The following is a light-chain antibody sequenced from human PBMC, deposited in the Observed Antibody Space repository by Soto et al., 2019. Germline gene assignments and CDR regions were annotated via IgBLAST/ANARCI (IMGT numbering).Light chain of an antibody. CDR3: QHFGGTTFT. CDR1: QSVSSSY. V-gene: IGKV3-20*01. CDR2: GAS. J-gene: IGKJ5*01. Sequence: IILTQSPGTLSLSPGEGATLSCMASQSVSSSYIAWYQQRPGQTPSLLIYGASTRATGIPVRFSGSGSGTHFTLTISRLEPGDFAVYYCQHFGGTTFTFGQGTRLEIK.